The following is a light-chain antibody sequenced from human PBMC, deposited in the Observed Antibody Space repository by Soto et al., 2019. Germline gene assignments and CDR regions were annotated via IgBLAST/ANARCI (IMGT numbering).Light chain of an antibody. J-gene: IGKJ5*01. CDR3: QQYGSSPLIT. CDR2: DAS. V-gene: IGKV3-20*01. CDR1: RSVSTY. Sequence: EIVLTQSPGTLSLSPGERATLSCRASRSVSTYLAWYQHKAGQAPRLLIYDASKRATGIPDRFSGSGSGADFTLTISRLEPEDFAVYHCQQYGSSPLITFGQGTRLEIK.